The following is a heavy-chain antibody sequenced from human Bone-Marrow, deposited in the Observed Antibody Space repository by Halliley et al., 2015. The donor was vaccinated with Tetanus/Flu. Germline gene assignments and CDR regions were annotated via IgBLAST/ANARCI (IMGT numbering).Heavy chain of an antibody. CDR2: VYYRGSP. J-gene: IGHJ4*02. CDR3: ARLSRGTRFLEWLPFDY. CDR1: GCSISSSSYY. D-gene: IGHD3-3*01. V-gene: IGHV4-39*01. Sequence: LRLSCTVSGCSISSSSYYWGLIRQPPGKGLEWIGSVYYRGSPYYNPPLKSRVTISVDTPKNQLSLKLRSVTAADTAVYYCARLSRGTRFLEWLPFDYWGQGTLVTVSS.